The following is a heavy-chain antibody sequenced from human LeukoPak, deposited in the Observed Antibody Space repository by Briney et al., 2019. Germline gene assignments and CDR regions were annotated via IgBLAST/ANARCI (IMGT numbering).Heavy chain of an antibody. CDR1: GGSISSSSYY. D-gene: IGHD6-13*01. V-gene: IGHV4-39*01. Sequence: SETLSLTCTVSGGSISSSSYYWGWIRQPPGKGLEWIGSIYYSGSTYYNPSLKSRVTISVDTSKNQFSLKLSSVTAADTAVYYCARQQLAIFDYWGQGTLVTASS. CDR3: ARQQLAIFDY. CDR2: IYYSGST. J-gene: IGHJ4*02.